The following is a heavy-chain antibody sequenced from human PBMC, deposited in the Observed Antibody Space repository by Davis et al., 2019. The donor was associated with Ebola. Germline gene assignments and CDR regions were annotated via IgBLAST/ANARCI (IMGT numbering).Heavy chain of an antibody. CDR2: ISYAGSNK. CDR1: GFTFSSYG. J-gene: IGHJ4*02. Sequence: GGSLRLSCAASGFTFSSYGMHWVRQAPGKGLEWVAVISYAGSNKYYADSVKGRFTISRDNSKNTLYLQMNSLRAEDTAVYYCAKDVRRYFDWSTAFDYWGQGTLVTVSS. V-gene: IGHV3-30*18. D-gene: IGHD3-9*01. CDR3: AKDVRRYFDWSTAFDY.